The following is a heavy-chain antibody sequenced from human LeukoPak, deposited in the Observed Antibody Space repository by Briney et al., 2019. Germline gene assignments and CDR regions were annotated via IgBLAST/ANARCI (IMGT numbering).Heavy chain of an antibody. CDR2: IYYSGST. D-gene: IGHD6-13*01. Sequence: SETLSFTCTVSGGSISSSTYYWGWIRQPPGKGLEWIGSIYYSGSTYYNPSLKSRVTISVDTSKNQFSLKLSSVTAADTAVYYCARHAPRGSAPGPEATFDYWGQGTLVTVSS. CDR3: ARHAPRGSAPGPEATFDY. V-gene: IGHV4-39*01. J-gene: IGHJ4*02. CDR1: GGSISSSTYY.